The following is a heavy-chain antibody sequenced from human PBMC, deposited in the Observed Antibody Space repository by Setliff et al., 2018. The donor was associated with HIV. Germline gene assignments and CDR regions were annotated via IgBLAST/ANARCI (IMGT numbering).Heavy chain of an antibody. CDR3: ARSTPSVGYISEH. J-gene: IGHJ4*02. CDR1: GVSISAYF. Sequence: SETLSLTCAVSGVSISAYFWSWIRQSPEKGLEWIGYIDNSGNTNYSPSLKSRINISRDTSKNQFSLKLNSVTAADAAVYYCARSTPSVGYISEHWGQGTLVTVSS. CDR2: IDNSGNT. D-gene: IGHD5-12*01. V-gene: IGHV4-59*01.